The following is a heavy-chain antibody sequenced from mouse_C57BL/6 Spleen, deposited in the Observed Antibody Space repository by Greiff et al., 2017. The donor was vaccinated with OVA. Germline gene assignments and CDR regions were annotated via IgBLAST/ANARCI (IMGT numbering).Heavy chain of an antibody. CDR1: GFTFSDYY. V-gene: IGHV5-16*01. D-gene: IGHD2-4*01. CDR2: INYDGSST. Sequence: EVQLQESEGGLVQPGSSMKLSCTASGFTFSDYYMAWVRQVPEKGLEWVANINYDGSSTYYLDSLKSRFIISRDNAKNLLYLQMSSLKSEDTATYYCAREDDFPYAMDYWGQGTSVTVSS. J-gene: IGHJ4*01. CDR3: AREDDFPYAMDY.